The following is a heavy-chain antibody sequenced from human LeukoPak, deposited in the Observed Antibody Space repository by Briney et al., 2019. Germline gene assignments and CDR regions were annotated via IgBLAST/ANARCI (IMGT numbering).Heavy chain of an antibody. CDR1: GGSISSGGYY. CDR2: IYYSGST. J-gene: IGHJ4*02. Sequence: SQTLSLTCTVSGGSISSGGYYWSWIRQHPGKGLEWIGYIYYSGSTYYNPSLKSRVTISVDTSKNQFSLKLGSVTAADTAVYYCARSPDSSGWYWDYWGQGTLATVSS. V-gene: IGHV4-31*03. CDR3: ARSPDSSGWYWDY. D-gene: IGHD6-19*01.